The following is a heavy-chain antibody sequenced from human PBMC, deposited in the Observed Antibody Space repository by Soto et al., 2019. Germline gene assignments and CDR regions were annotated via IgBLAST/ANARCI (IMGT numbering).Heavy chain of an antibody. Sequence: EAQLVESGGGLVQPGSSLRLSCAASGFTFDDYAMHWVRQAPGKGLEWVSGISWNSGAKGYATSVKGRFTISRDNAKNSLYLQMNSLRGEDTAVYYCAKVNGAGAGDHFDHLGQGTLVTVSS. CDR3: AKVNGAGAGDHFDH. J-gene: IGHJ4*02. CDR1: GFTFDDYA. V-gene: IGHV3-9*01. D-gene: IGHD6-19*01. CDR2: ISWNSGAK.